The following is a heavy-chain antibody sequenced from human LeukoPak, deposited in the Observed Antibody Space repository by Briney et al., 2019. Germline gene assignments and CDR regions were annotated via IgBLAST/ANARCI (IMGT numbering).Heavy chain of an antibody. CDR1: GGSISTYY. CDR2: IYYSGST. D-gene: IGHD5-18*01. CDR3: ARSRGYSYGTTFLDY. Sequence: LSETLSLTCTVSGGSISTYYWSWIRQPPGKGLEWIGYIYYSGSTNYNPSLKSRVTISVDTSKTQFSLKLSSVTAADTAVYYCARSRGYSYGTTFLDYWGQGTLVTVSS. J-gene: IGHJ4*02. V-gene: IGHV4-59*08.